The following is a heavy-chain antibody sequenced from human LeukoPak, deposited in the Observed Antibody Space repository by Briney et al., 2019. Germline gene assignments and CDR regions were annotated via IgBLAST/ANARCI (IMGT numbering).Heavy chain of an antibody. Sequence: GGSLRLSCAASGFTASSNYMSWVRQAPGKGLEWVSVIYSGGSTYYADSVKGRFTISRDNPKNTLYLQMNSLRAEDTAVYYCARDTGRVYYYGMDVWGQGTTVTVS. V-gene: IGHV3-66*01. CDR1: GFTASSNY. CDR2: IYSGGST. D-gene: IGHD3-10*01. CDR3: ARDTGRVYYYGMDV. J-gene: IGHJ6*02.